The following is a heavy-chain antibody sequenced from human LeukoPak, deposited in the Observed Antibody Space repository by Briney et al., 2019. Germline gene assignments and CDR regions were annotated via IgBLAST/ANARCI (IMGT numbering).Heavy chain of an antibody. CDR2: IYYSGST. Sequence: SETLSLTCTVSGGSISSYYWSWIRQPPGKGLEWIGYIYYSGSTNYNPSLKSRVTISVDTSKNQFSLKLSSVTAADTAVYYCARGGAAAGSFDYWGQGTLVTVSS. J-gene: IGHJ4*02. CDR1: GGSISSYY. V-gene: IGHV4-59*01. CDR3: ARGGAAAGSFDY. D-gene: IGHD6-13*01.